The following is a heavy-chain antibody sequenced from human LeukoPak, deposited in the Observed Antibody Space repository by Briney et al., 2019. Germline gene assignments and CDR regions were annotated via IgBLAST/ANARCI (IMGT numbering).Heavy chain of an antibody. J-gene: IGHJ5*02. CDR3: ARRLFSAYYYGSGRYNWFDP. D-gene: IGHD3-10*01. CDR2: INHSGST. Sequence: PSETLSLTCAVYDGSFSGYYWSWIRQPPGKGLEWIGEINHSGSTNYNPSLKSRVTISVDTSKNQFSLKLSSVTAADTAVHYCARRLFSAYYYGSGRYNWFDPWGQGTLVTVSS. CDR1: DGSFSGYY. V-gene: IGHV4-34*01.